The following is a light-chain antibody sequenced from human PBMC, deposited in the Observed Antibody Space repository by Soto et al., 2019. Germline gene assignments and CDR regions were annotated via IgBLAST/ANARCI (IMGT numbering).Light chain of an antibody. CDR3: QQYNDWPRT. J-gene: IGKJ1*01. CDR2: GAS. Sequence: EIVMTQSPATLSVSPGERATLSCRASQSVGTYLAWYQQKPGQAPRLLIYGASTRAAGISPRFSGGGSGTEFPLTISSLQSEDFAVYCCQQYNDWPRTFGQGTKVGIK. CDR1: QSVGTY. V-gene: IGKV3-15*01.